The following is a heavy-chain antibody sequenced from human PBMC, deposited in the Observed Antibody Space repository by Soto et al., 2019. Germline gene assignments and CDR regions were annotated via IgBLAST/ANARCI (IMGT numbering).Heavy chain of an antibody. Sequence: PSQTLSLTCAISGDSVSSNSAAWNWIRQSPSRGLEWLGRTYYRSKWYNDYAVSVKSRITITPDTSKNQFYLQLNSVTPEDTAVYYCARDSSSSDYYYYYGMDVWGQGTTVTVSS. CDR1: GDSVSSNSAA. CDR3: ARDSSSSDYYYYYGMDV. D-gene: IGHD6-6*01. V-gene: IGHV6-1*01. J-gene: IGHJ6*02. CDR2: TYYRSKWYN.